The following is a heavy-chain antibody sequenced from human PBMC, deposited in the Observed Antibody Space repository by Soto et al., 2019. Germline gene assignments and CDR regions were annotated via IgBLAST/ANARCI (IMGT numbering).Heavy chain of an antibody. CDR2: IYYSGST. V-gene: IGHV4-30-4*01. Sequence: SETLSLTCTVSGGSISSGDYYWSWIRQPPGKGLEWIGYIYYSGSTYYNPSLKSRVTISVDTSKNQSSLKLSSVTAADTAVYYCASAFRVIYDSSGYSSYWGQGTLVTDS. J-gene: IGHJ4*02. CDR1: GGSISSGDYY. D-gene: IGHD3-22*01. CDR3: ASAFRVIYDSSGYSSY.